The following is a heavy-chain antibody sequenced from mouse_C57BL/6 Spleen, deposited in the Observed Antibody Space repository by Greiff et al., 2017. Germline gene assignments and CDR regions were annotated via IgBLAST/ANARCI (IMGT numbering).Heavy chain of an antibody. CDR1: GYTFTSYW. Sequence: QVQLQQPGAELVRPGTSVKLSCKASGYTFTSYWMHWVKQRPGQGLEWIGVIDPSDSYANYNQKFKGKATLTVDTSSSTAYMQLSSLTSEDSAVYSCARGGLYYGSSAPLAYWGQGTLAPVSA. CDR3: ARGGLYYGSSAPLAY. V-gene: IGHV1-59*01. D-gene: IGHD1-1*01. CDR2: IDPSDSYA. J-gene: IGHJ3*01.